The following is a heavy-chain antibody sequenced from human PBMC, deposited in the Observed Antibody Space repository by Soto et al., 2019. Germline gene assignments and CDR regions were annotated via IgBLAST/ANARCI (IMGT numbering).Heavy chain of an antibody. CDR2: ISGSGGST. CDR3: AKGIFGVVISSGMDV. CDR1: GFTFSSYA. V-gene: IGHV3-23*01. J-gene: IGHJ6*02. Sequence: PGGSLRLSCAASGFTFSSYAVSWVRQAPGKGLEWVSAISGSGGSTYYADSVKGRFTISRDNSKNTLYLQMNSLRAEDTAVYYCAKGIFGVVISSGMDVWGQGTTVPVSS. D-gene: IGHD3-3*01.